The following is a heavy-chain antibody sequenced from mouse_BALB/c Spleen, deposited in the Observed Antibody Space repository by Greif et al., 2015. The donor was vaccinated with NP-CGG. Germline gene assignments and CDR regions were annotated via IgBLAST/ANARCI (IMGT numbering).Heavy chain of an antibody. CDR1: GFTFSSFG. CDR2: ISSGSSTI. CDR3: ARSLFSGAMDY. V-gene: IGHV5-17*02. D-gene: IGHD3-2*02. J-gene: IGHJ4*01. Sequence: EVKLVESGGGLVQPGGSRKLSCAASGFTFSSFGMHWVRQAPEKGLEWVAYISSGSSTIYYADTVKGRFTISRDNPKNTLFLQMTSLRSEDTAMYYCARSLFSGAMDYWGQGTSVTVSS.